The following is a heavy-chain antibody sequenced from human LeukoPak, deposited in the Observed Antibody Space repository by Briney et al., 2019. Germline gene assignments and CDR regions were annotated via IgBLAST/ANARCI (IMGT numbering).Heavy chain of an antibody. J-gene: IGHJ2*01. CDR1: GFTHSSYP. D-gene: IGHD3-22*01. Sequence: GGSLRHSCAATGFTHSSYPMSWVRPAPGKGLEWVSAISGSGGSTYYADSVKGRFTISRDNSKNTLYLQMNRLRAEDTAVYYCAKVPGYYYDSSGYNWYFDLWGRGTLVTVAS. CDR3: AKVPGYYYDSSGYNWYFDL. V-gene: IGHV3-23*01. CDR2: ISGSGGST.